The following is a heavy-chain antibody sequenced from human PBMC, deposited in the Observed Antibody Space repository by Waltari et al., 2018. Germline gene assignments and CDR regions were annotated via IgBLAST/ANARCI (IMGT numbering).Heavy chain of an antibody. CDR1: GGSISSYY. D-gene: IGHD2-2*01. Sequence: QVQLQESGSGLVKPSETLSLTCTVSGGSISSYYWSWIRQPPGKGLEWIGYIYYSGSTNYNPSLKSRVTISVDTSMNQFSLKLSSVTAADTAVYYCARSNRYCSSTSCYSWFDPWGQGTLVTVSS. CDR2: IYYSGST. V-gene: IGHV4-59*01. J-gene: IGHJ5*02. CDR3: ARSNRYCSSTSCYSWFDP.